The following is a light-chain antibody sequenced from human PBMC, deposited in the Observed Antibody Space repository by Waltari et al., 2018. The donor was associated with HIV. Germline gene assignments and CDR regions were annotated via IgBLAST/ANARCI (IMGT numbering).Light chain of an antibody. J-gene: IGLJ3*02. Sequence: QSALTQPASVSGSPGQSLTVSCSGSGKDVGAYDSVSWFQKHPDKAPQLLIFDVAKRPLGISDRFSGSKSGNTASLTIFGLQPEDEADYFCCSYTSSDTWVFGGGTKVTVL. CDR1: GKDVGAYDS. CDR3: CSYTSSDTWV. CDR2: DVA. V-gene: IGLV2-14*03.